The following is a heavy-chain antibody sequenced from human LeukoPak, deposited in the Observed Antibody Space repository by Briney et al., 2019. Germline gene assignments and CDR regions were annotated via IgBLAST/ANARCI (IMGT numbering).Heavy chain of an antibody. CDR2: IKEDGSEK. CDR1: GFTFSSYW. V-gene: IGHV3-7*01. J-gene: IGHJ4*02. Sequence: PGGSLRLSCAASGFTFSSYWMTWVRQAPGKGLEWVANIKEDGSEKYYVDSVKGRFTISRDNAKNSLYLQMNSLRGDDTAVYYCARTGTPSDYSVVYFDCWGQGTLVPVSS. CDR3: ARTGTPSDYSVVYFDC. D-gene: IGHD3-3*01.